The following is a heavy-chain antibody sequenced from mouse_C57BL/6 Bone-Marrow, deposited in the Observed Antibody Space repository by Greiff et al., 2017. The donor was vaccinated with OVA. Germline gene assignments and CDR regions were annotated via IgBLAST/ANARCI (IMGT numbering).Heavy chain of an antibody. V-gene: IGHV1-26*01. CDR2: INPKNGGT. CDR1: GYTFTDYY. Sequence: EVQLQQSGPELVKPGASVKISCKASGYTFTDYYMNWVKQSPGKGLEWIGEINPKNGGTSYNEKFKGKATLTVDKSSSTAYMQLRSLTSEDSAVSYCARGGYFSWYFDVWGTGTTVTVSS. D-gene: IGHD2-14*01. CDR3: ARGGYFSWYFDV. J-gene: IGHJ1*03.